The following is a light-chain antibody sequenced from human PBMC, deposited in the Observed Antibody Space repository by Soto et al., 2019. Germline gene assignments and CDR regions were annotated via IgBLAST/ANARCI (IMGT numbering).Light chain of an antibody. CDR3: QQTYITPYT. V-gene: IGKV1-39*01. CDR1: QNIAGY. CDR2: GSS. J-gene: IGKJ2*01. Sequence: DIQMTQSPSSLSVSVGDRVTITCRASQNIAGYLNWYQQKPGKAPELLIYGSSTLQSGVPSSFSGSGSGTDFTLTISSLLPEDFATYYCQQTYITPYTFGQGTNLEIK.